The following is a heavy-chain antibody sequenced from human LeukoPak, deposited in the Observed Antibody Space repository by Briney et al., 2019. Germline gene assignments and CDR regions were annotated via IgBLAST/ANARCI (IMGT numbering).Heavy chain of an antibody. Sequence: ASETLSLTCAVYGGSFSGYYWSWIRQPPGKGLEWIGEINHSGSTSYNPSLKSRVTISVDTSKNQFSLKLSSVTAADTAVYYCARGGTYYDYVWGSYRGYYFDYWGQGTLVTVSS. V-gene: IGHV4-34*01. CDR3: ARGGTYYDYVWGSYRGYYFDY. CDR2: INHSGST. CDR1: GGSFSGYY. D-gene: IGHD3-16*01. J-gene: IGHJ4*02.